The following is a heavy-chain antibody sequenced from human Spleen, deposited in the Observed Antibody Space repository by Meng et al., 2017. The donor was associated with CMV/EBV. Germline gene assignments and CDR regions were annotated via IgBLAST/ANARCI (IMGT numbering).Heavy chain of an antibody. D-gene: IGHD3-10*01. CDR3: ARVDSGSGSSFDY. Sequence: QVPRVQAGAEGKKPGASVKVSCKASGGTFSSYAISWVRQAPGQGLEWMGGIIPIFGTANYAQKFQGRVTITADESTSTAYMELSSLRSEDTAVYYCARVDSGSGSSFDYWGQGTLVTVSS. CDR1: GGTFSSYA. J-gene: IGHJ4*02. V-gene: IGHV1-69*12. CDR2: IIPIFGTA.